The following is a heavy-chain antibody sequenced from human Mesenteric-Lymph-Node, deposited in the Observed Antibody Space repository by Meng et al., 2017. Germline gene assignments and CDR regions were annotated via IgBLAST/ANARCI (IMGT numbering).Heavy chain of an antibody. Sequence: QVQLVESGAGVKKPGSSVKVSCKASGGTFSSYAISWGRQAPGQGLEWMGGIIPIFGTANYAQKFQGRVTITADESTSTAYMELSSLRSEDTAVYYCARGGGHYYDSSGYYWDWGQGTLVTVSS. CDR3: ARGGGHYYDSSGYYWD. D-gene: IGHD3-22*01. CDR2: IIPIFGTA. V-gene: IGHV1-69*01. J-gene: IGHJ4*02. CDR1: GGTFSSYA.